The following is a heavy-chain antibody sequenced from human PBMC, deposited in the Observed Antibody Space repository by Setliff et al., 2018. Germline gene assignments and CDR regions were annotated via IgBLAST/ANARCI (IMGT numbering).Heavy chain of an antibody. CDR3: ASGGFGVYYFDY. Sequence: PSETLSLTCAVSGGSISSSNWWSWVRQPPGKGLEWIGEIYHSGSTNYNPSLKSRVTISVDTSKNHFSLKLSSVTAADTAVYYCASGGFGVYYFDYWGQGTLVTVSS. CDR1: GGSISSSNW. CDR2: IYHSGST. V-gene: IGHV4-4*02. J-gene: IGHJ4*02. D-gene: IGHD2-8*01.